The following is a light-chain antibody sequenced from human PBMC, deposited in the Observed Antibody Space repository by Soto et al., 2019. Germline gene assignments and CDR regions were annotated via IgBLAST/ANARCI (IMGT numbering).Light chain of an antibody. CDR3: QQRSSWPLT. V-gene: IGKV3-11*01. CDR1: QSVGTF. CDR2: DAS. Sequence: EIVLTPSRATLSLSPVERATLSCRASQSVGTFLAWYQQKPGQAPRLLIYDASNRAIDIPGRFSGSGSGTDFTLTISSLEPEDFAVYYCQQRSSWPLTFGGGTKVDIK. J-gene: IGKJ4*01.